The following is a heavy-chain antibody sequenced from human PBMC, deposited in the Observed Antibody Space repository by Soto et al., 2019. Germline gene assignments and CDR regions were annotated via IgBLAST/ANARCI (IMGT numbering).Heavy chain of an antibody. CDR3: ARDQLSSGLYVWFDP. CDR1: GGSISTYY. J-gene: IGHJ5*02. D-gene: IGHD6-25*01. Sequence: SETLSLTCTVSGGSISTYYWSWIRQPPGKGLEWIGYIYYDGSTSYNPSLRSRDTISVDTSKNQFSLILSSVTSADTALYYCARDQLSSGLYVWFDPWGQGTLVTVSS. CDR2: IYYDGST. V-gene: IGHV4-59*01.